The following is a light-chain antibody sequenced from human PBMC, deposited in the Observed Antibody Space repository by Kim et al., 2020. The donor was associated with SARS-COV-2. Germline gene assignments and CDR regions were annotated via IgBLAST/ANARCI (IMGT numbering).Light chain of an antibody. CDR2: YAS. CDR3: HQSGSLPHT. J-gene: IGKJ2*01. CDR1: YSIGSS. V-gene: IGKV6-21*01. Sequence: VTPKEKVTITCRASYSIGSSLHWYQQKPGQSPKLLIKYASQSFSGVPSRFSGSGSGTDFTLTINSLEAEDAATYYCHQSGSLPHTFGQGTKLEI.